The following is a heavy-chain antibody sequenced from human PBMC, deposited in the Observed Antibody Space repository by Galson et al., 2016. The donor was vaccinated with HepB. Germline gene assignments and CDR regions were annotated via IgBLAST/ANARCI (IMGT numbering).Heavy chain of an antibody. CDR1: GFTFSDYW. CDR2: IRQDGSET. D-gene: IGHD1-14*01. J-gene: IGHJ4*02. CDR3: ATTTRSSSHDS. Sequence: SLRLSCAASGFTFSDYWMSWVRQAPGKGLEWLANIRQDGSETQYVDSVKGRFTISRDNAENSHYLQMNSLRAEDTAVYYCATTTRSSSHDSWGQGTLVTVSS. V-gene: IGHV3-7*01.